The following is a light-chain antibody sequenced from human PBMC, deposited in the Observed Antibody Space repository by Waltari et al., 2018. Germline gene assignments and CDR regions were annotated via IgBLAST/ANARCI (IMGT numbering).Light chain of an antibody. J-gene: IGKJ2*01. CDR1: QGVSVW. V-gene: IGKV1-5*03. CDR2: KSF. CDR3: HQYHSYPYT. Sequence: DIQMTQSPSTMSASVGDRVTITCRASQGVSVWLAWYQQKPGKAPNILIYKSFILESGVPSRFSGSGSGTEFTLTISSLQPDDFASYYCHQYHSYPYTFGQGTKLEI.